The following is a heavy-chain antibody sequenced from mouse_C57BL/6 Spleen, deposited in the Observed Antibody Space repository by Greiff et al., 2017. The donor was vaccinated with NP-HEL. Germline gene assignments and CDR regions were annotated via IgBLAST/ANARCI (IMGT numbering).Heavy chain of an antibody. CDR1: GYTFTSYW. J-gene: IGHJ2*01. V-gene: IGHV1-72*01. CDR3: ARYGVTHHFDY. D-gene: IGHD2-2*01. CDR2: IDPNSGGT. Sequence: QVQLKQPGAELVKPGASVKLSCKASGYTFTSYWMHWVKQRPGRGLEWIGRIDPNSGGTKYNEKFKSKATLTVDKPSSTAYMQLSSLTSEDSAVYYCARYGVTHHFDYWGQGTTLTVSS.